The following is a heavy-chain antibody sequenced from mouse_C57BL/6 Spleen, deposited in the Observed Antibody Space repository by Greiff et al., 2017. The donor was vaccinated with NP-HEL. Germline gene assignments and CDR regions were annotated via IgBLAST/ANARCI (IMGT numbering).Heavy chain of an antibody. CDR1: GFNIKDDY. CDR3: TTSDYGSSYFAWFAY. CDR2: IDPENGDT. V-gene: IGHV14-4*01. D-gene: IGHD1-1*01. J-gene: IGHJ3*01. Sequence: VQLQQSGAELVRPGASVKLSCTASGFNIKDDYMHWVKQRPEQGLEWIGWIDPENGDTEYASKFQGKATITADTSSNTAYLQLSSLTSEHTSVYYCTTSDYGSSYFAWFAYWGQGTLVTVSA.